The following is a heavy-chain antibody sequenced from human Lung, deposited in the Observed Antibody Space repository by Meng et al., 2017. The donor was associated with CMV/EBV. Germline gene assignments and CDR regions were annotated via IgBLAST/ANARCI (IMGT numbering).Heavy chain of an antibody. CDR3: ARDSPGGYGYFDS. CDR1: DGFNTSDDYY. Sequence: QVHVKERAQGSVKPYQTLSLTCTVYDGFNTSDDYYWSWIRQPPGKGLEWIGYIHYSGTTYYNQSLKSRIAISLDTSKNQFSLNLNSVTAADAAVYYCARDSPGGYGYFDSWGQGTLVTVSS. CDR2: IHYSGTT. J-gene: IGHJ4*02. V-gene: IGHV4-30-4*01. D-gene: IGHD5-12*01.